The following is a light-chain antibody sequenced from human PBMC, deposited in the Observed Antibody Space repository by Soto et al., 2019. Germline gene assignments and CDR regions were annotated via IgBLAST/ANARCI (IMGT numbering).Light chain of an antibody. J-gene: IGKJ2*01. CDR3: QQYNNWPPYT. CDR2: GAS. CDR1: QSVSSN. V-gene: IGKV3-15*01. Sequence: EIVMTQSPATLSVSPGERATLSCRASQSVSSNLAWYQQKPGQAPRLLIYGASTRATGIPARFSGSGSGTEFTITVSSLQSEDFAVYDCQQYNNWPPYTFGQGTKLEIK.